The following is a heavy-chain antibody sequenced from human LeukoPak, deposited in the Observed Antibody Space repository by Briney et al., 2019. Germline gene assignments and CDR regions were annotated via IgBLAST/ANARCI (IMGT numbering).Heavy chain of an antibody. V-gene: IGHV3-48*04. Sequence: PGGSLRLSCAASGFTFSSYSMNWVRQAPGKGLEWVSYISSSGSTIYYADSVKGRFTISRGNAKNSLYLQMNSLRAEDTAVYYCARDLGDSSGWYRGGVFDYWGQGTLVTVSS. CDR3: ARDLGDSSGWYRGGVFDY. D-gene: IGHD6-19*01. J-gene: IGHJ4*02. CDR1: GFTFSSYS. CDR2: ISSSGSTI.